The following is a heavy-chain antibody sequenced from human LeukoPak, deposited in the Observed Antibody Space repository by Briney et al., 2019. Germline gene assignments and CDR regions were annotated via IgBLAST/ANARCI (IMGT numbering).Heavy chain of an antibody. CDR3: ARRPIPTTMTSPFDY. CDR1: GGSLSGYY. CDR2: IRRSGNA. D-gene: IGHD4-17*01. J-gene: IGHJ4*02. Sequence: PSETLSLTCAVNGGSLSGYYWSWIRQTPGEGPEWIGEIRRSGNANYNPSLKSRVTLSIDTSKNHFSLNLTSVTAADTAMYYCARRPIPTTMTSPFDYWRPGAQVTVSS. V-gene: IGHV4-34*01.